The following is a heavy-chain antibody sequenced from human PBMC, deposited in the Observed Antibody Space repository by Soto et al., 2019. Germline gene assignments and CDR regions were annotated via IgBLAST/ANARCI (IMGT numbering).Heavy chain of an antibody. J-gene: IGHJ4*02. CDR2: ISYDGSNK. V-gene: IGHV3-30*18. CDR3: AKDRSDSGSYYEGYFDY. Sequence: VGSLRLSCAASGFTFSSYGMHWVRQAPGKGLEWVAVISYDGSNKYYADSVKGRFTISRDNSKNTLYLQMNSLRAEDTAVYYCAKDRSDSGSYYEGYFDYWGQGTLVTVSS. CDR1: GFTFSSYG. D-gene: IGHD1-26*01.